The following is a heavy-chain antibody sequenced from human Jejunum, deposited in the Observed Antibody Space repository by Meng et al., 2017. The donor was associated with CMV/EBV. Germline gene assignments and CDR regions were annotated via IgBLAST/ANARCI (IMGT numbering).Heavy chain of an antibody. Sequence: QVQLVQSGAEVKKPGASVKVSCKASGYNFSDYYTYWVRQAPGLGLEWMGRISPSGGTNYAQKFQGRVTMTRDTSISTAYMDLSGLTSDDTAVYFCARTMSGAGENYWGQGTLVTVSS. D-gene: IGHD6-13*01. CDR1: GYNFSDYY. CDR3: ARTMSGAGENY. J-gene: IGHJ4*02. V-gene: IGHV1-2*06. CDR2: ISPSGGT.